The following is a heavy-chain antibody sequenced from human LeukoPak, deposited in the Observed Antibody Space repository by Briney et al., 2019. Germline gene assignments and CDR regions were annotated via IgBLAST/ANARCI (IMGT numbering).Heavy chain of an antibody. CDR2: INRNGGGT. J-gene: IGHJ4*02. V-gene: IGHV1-2*02. Sequence: ASVKVSCKASGYTFTDHYMHWVRQAPGQGLEWMGCINRNGGGTNYAQKFQGRVTITSDTSVSTAYMELSSLRSDDTAVYYCARGLALAARPRTTDYWGQGTLVTVSS. D-gene: IGHD6-6*01. CDR3: ARGLALAARPRTTDY. CDR1: GYTFTDHY.